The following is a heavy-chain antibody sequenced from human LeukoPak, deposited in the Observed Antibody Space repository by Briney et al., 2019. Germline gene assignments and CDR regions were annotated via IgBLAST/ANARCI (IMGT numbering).Heavy chain of an antibody. V-gene: IGHV3-66*01. J-gene: IGHJ3*02. CDR2: IYSGGST. D-gene: IGHD3-16*01. CDR1: GFTVSSNY. CDR3: ARAGYYESYAFDI. Sequence: PGGSLRLSCAASGFTVSSNYMTWVRQAPGKGLEWVSVIYSGGSTYYADSVKGRLTISRDNSKNTLYLQMNSLRVEDTAVYYCARAGYYESYAFDIWGHGTMVTVSS.